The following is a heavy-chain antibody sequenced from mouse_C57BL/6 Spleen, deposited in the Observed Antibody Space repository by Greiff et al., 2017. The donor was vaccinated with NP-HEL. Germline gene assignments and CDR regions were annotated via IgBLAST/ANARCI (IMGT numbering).Heavy chain of an antibody. CDR2: ISDGGSYT. Sequence: DVHLVESGGGLVKPGGSLKLSCAASGFTFSSYAMSWVRQTPEKRLEWVATISDGGSYTYYPDNVKGRVTISRDNAKNNLYLQMSHLKSEDTAMYYCAREGDLDFDVWGTGTTVTVSS. CDR1: GFTFSSYA. J-gene: IGHJ1*03. CDR3: AREGDLDFDV. V-gene: IGHV5-4*01.